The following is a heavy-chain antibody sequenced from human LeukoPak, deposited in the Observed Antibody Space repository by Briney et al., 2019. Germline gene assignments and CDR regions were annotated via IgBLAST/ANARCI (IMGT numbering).Heavy chain of an antibody. CDR1: GFTFGDYA. Sequence: GGSLRLSCTASGFTFGDYAMSWVRQAPGKGLEWVGFIRSKAYGGTTESAASVKGRFTISRDDSKSIAYLQMNSLKTEDTAVYYCARAVGPFDFWGPGTTVIVSS. V-gene: IGHV3-49*04. J-gene: IGHJ3*01. CDR3: ARAVGPFDF. CDR2: IRSKAYGGTT.